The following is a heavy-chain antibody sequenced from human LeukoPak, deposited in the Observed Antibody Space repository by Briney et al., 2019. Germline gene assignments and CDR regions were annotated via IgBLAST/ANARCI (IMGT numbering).Heavy chain of an antibody. J-gene: IGHJ1*01. CDR3: ARHGTAAGPFQL. V-gene: IGHV4-31*03. CDR2: IYYSGST. D-gene: IGHD2-21*02. Sequence: SQTLSLTCTVSGDSISSGGYYWSWIRQHPGKGLEWIGYIYYSGSTYYNPSLKSRVTISVDTSKNQFSLKLGSVTAADTAVYYCARHGTAAGPFQLWGQGTLVTVSS. CDR1: GDSISSGGYY.